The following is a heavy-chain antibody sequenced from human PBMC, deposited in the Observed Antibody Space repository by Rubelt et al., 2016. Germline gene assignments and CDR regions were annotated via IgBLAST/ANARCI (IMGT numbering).Heavy chain of an antibody. CDR2: INPNSGGA. CDR3: VIDDDFDS. V-gene: IGHV1-2*06. Sequence: QVQLVQSGAEVKKPGASVKVSCKASGYTFTGYYMHWVRQAPGQGLEWMGRINPNSGGANIAQKFHGRVTMAMDTSLSTMYMERSSLRSDDTAVYYCVIDDDFDSWGQGTLVTVSS. D-gene: IGHD3-3*01. J-gene: IGHJ4*02. CDR1: GYTFTGYY.